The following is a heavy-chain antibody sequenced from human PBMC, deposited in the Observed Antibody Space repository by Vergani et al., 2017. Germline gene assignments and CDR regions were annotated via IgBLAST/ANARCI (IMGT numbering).Heavy chain of an antibody. V-gene: IGHV4-34*01. CDR1: GFTFSDYY. CDR3: ARQTGTTGMDV. D-gene: IGHD1-1*01. Sequence: QVQLVESGGGLVKPGGSLRLSCAASGFTFSDYYMSWIRQAPGKGLEWIGEINHSGSTNYNPSLKSRVTISVDTSKNQFSLKLSSVTAADTAVYYCARQTGTTGMDVWGQGTTVTVSS. CDR2: INHSGST. J-gene: IGHJ6*02.